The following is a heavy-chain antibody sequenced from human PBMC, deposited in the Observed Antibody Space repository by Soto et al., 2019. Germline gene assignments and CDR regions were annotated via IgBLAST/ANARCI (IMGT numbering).Heavy chain of an antibody. J-gene: IGHJ6*02. D-gene: IGHD3-22*01. CDR1: GGSISSSSYY. V-gene: IGHV4-39*02. Sequence: SETLSLTCTVSGGSISSSSYYWGWIRQPPGKGLEWIGSIYYSGSTNYNPSLKSRVTISVDTSKNQFSLKLSSVTAADTAVYYCARDSGSSGYYYAYGMDVWGQGPTVTVS. CDR2: IYYSGST. CDR3: ARDSGSSGYYYAYGMDV.